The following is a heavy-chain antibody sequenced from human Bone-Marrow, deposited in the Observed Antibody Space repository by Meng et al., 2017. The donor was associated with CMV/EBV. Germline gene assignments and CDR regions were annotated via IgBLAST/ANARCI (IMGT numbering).Heavy chain of an antibody. CDR1: GFTFSSYA. V-gene: IGHV3-30*04. CDR2: ISYDGSNK. Sequence: GESLKISCAASGFTFSSYAMHWVRQAPGKGLEWVAVISYDGSNKYYADSVKGRFTISRDNSKNTLYLQMNSLRAEDTAVYYCARDQGPRKNENDSSQSPWVWGQGTLVTSPQ. D-gene: IGHD3-22*01. J-gene: IGHJ4*02. CDR3: ARDQGPRKNENDSSQSPWV.